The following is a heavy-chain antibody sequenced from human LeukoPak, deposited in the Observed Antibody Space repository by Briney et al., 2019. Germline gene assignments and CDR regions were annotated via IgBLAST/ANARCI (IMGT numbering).Heavy chain of an antibody. V-gene: IGHV1-2*02. Sequence: ASVKVSCKSSGFTFTDEYIHWVRQAPGQGLEWMGWINPYSGAINYAQKFQGRVTLTRDTSISTAYMELSRLTSGDTAVYYCARDSYHYYDSSGYCFDGNDFDYWGQGTLVTVSS. CDR3: ARDSYHYYDSSGYCFDGNDFDY. D-gene: IGHD3-22*01. J-gene: IGHJ4*02. CDR1: GFTFTDEY. CDR2: INPYSGAI.